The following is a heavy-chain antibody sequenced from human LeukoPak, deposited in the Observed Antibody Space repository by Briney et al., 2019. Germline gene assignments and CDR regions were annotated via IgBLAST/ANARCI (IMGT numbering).Heavy chain of an antibody. Sequence: GASVKVSCKXSGYTFKNYDINWVRQSTGQGLEWMGWMNLNSGNTGFAQKFQDGVSMTRDTSINTAYMELTSLRSGDTAVYYCAIATPGGLHGYSFDYWGQGTVVTVYS. CDR2: MNLNSGNT. CDR1: GYTFKNYD. J-gene: IGHJ4*02. CDR3: AIATPGGLHGYSFDY. V-gene: IGHV1-8*02. D-gene: IGHD5-24*01.